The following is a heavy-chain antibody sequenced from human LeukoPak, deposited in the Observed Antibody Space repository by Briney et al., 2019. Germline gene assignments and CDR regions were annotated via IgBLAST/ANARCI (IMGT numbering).Heavy chain of an antibody. J-gene: IGHJ4*02. CDR2: IWYDGSNK. CDR3: ARVADYSNSAHADY. Sequence: QPGGSLRLSCAASGFTFSSYGMYWVRQAPGKGLEWVAVIWYDGSNKNYADSVKGRFTISRDNSKNTLYLQMNSLRAEDTAVYYCARVADYSNSAHADYWGQGTLVTVSS. CDR1: GFTFSSYG. D-gene: IGHD4-11*01. V-gene: IGHV3-33*01.